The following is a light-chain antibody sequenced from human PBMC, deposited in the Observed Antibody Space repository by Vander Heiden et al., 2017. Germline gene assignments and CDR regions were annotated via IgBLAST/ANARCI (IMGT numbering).Light chain of an antibody. CDR3: QQADNTPRT. Sequence: DIQMTQSPSSLSASVGDRVTITCRASQTISTFLNWYQQKPGKAPSLLIYATSSLQRGVPSRFSGSGSGTDFSLTISRLQPEDFATYYCQQADNTPRTFGQATKLELK. V-gene: IGKV1-39*01. J-gene: IGKJ2*01. CDR2: ATS. CDR1: QTISTF.